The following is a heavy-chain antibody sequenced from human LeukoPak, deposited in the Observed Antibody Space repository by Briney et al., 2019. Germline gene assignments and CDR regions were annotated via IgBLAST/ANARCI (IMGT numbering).Heavy chain of an antibody. Sequence: PGGSLRLSCAASGFTFSSYGMHWVRQAPGKGLEWVAVISYDGSNKYYADSVKGRFTISRDNSKNTLYLQMNSLRAEDTAVYYCAKTRPRFGGVIANLDYWGQGTLVTVSS. V-gene: IGHV3-30*18. CDR1: GFTFSSYG. D-gene: IGHD3-16*02. J-gene: IGHJ4*02. CDR2: ISYDGSNK. CDR3: AKTRPRFGGVIANLDY.